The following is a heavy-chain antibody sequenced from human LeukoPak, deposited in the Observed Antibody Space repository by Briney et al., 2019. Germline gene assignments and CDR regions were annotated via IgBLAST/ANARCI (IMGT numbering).Heavy chain of an antibody. J-gene: IGHJ4*01. CDR1: GGSISDYH. CDR2: VHHTGRT. CDR3: ARGSDYTWGG. V-gene: IGHV4-34*01. Sequence: SETLSLTCTVSGGSISDYHWSWIRQPPGKGFEWIAEVHHTGRTIYSPSFARRVTISADTSKNQVSLKLTSVTAADTAVYFCARGSDYTWGGWGQGTLVTVSS. D-gene: IGHD3-10*01.